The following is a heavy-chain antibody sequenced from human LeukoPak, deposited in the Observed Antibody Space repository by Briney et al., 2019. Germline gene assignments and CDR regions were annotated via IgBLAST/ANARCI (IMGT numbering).Heavy chain of an antibody. Sequence: SETLSLTCTVSGDSISNYYWSWIRQPPGKGLEWIGYVYTSGSTNYNPSLKSRVTISVDTSKNQFSLKLSSVTAADTAVYYCARDQHNYDILTGYYSYYGMDVWGQGTTVTVSS. V-gene: IGHV4-59*01. CDR1: GDSISNYY. CDR2: VYTSGST. CDR3: ARDQHNYDILTGYYSYYGMDV. J-gene: IGHJ6*02. D-gene: IGHD3-9*01.